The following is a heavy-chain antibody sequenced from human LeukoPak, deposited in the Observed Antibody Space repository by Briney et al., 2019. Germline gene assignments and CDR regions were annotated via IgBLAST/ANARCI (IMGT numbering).Heavy chain of an antibody. CDR3: ASGGKGANSDY. D-gene: IGHD2-15*01. Sequence: GRSLRLSCAASGFTFSSYAMHWVRQAPGKGLEWVAVISYDGSNKYYADSVKGRFTISRDNSKNTLYLQMNSLRAEDTAVYYCASGGKGANSDYWGQGTLVTVSS. J-gene: IGHJ4*02. V-gene: IGHV3-30-3*01. CDR2: ISYDGSNK. CDR1: GFTFSSYA.